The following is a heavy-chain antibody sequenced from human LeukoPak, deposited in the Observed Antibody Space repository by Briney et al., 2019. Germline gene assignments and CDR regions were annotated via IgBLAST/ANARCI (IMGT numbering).Heavy chain of an antibody. CDR2: IIPISGTA. CDR3: ARGTEIAVAGTFDY. D-gene: IGHD6-19*01. CDR1: GGTFSSYA. V-gene: IGHV1-69*05. J-gene: IGHJ4*02. Sequence: ASVKVSCKASGGTFSSYAISWVRQAPGQGLEWMGRIIPISGTANYAQKFQGRVTITTDESTSTAYMELSSLRSEDTAVYYCARGTEIAVAGTFDYWGQGTLVTVSS.